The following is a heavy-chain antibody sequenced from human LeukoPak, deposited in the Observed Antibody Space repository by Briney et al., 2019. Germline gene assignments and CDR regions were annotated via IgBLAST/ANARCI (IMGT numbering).Heavy chain of an antibody. CDR1: GFTFSSYA. V-gene: IGHV3-30-3*01. D-gene: IGHD3-9*01. CDR2: ISYDGSNK. J-gene: IGHJ4*02. Sequence: PGGSLRLSCAASGFTFSSYAMHWVRQAPGKGLEWVAVISYDGSNKYYADSVKGRFTISRDNSKNTLYLQMNSLRAEDTAVYYCARGIAGYFDWLGRVYYFDYWGQGTLVTVSS. CDR3: ARGIAGYFDWLGRVYYFDY.